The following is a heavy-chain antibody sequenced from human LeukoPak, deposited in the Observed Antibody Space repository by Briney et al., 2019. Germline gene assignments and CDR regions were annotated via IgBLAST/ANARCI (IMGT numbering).Heavy chain of an antibody. V-gene: IGHV3-48*03. CDR1: GFTFSSYE. CDR2: ISSSGSTI. D-gene: IGHD4-17*01. J-gene: IGHJ4*02. CDR3: ARDTGYFDY. Sequence: GGSLRLSCAAPGFTFSSYEMNWVRQAPGKGLEWVSYISSSGSTIYYADSVKGRFTISRDNAKNSLYLQMNSLRAEDTAVYYCARDTGYFDYWGQGTLVTVSS.